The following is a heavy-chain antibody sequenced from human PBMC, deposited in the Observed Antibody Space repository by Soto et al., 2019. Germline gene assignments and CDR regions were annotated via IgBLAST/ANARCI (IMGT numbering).Heavy chain of an antibody. D-gene: IGHD1-26*01. CDR1: GYSFTSYA. CDR3: APVGPLGYFQH. J-gene: IGHJ1*01. Sequence: QVQLVQSGAEEKKPGASVKVSCKASGYSFTSYAMHWVRHAPGQRLEWMGWINAGNGNTKYSQKFQGRVTITRDTSANTAFMELSSLRSEDTAVYYCAPVGPLGYFQHWGQGTLVTVSS. V-gene: IGHV1-3*05. CDR2: INAGNGNT.